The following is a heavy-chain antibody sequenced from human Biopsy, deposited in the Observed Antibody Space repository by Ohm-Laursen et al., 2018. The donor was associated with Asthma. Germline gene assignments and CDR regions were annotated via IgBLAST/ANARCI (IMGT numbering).Heavy chain of an antibody. D-gene: IGHD5-18*01. CDR3: ARFKRGYSYGYAGVFEY. J-gene: IGHJ4*02. CDR1: GFTFSSYS. Sequence: SLRLSCSASGFTFSSYSMNWVRQAPGRGLEWVSYISSSSTIYYADSVKGRFTISRDNAKNSLYLQMNSLRDEYTAVYYCARFKRGYSYGYAGVFEYWGQGTLVTVSS. V-gene: IGHV3-48*02. CDR2: ISSSSTI.